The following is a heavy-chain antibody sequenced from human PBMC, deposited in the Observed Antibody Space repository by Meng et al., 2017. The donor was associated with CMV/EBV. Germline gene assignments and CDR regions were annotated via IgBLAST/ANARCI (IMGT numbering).Heavy chain of an antibody. CDR3: ARTAYNSGWWGGDYYSGMDV. V-gene: IGHV1-2*02. J-gene: IGHJ6*02. CDR1: GFTFTGYY. D-gene: IGHD6-19*01. Sequence: ASVKVSCKASGFTFTGYYIHWVRQAPGQGLEWMGWIDPSSGGTNYAQRFQGRVTMTRDTSISTAYMELTRLRSDDTAVHYCARTAYNSGWWGGDYYSGMDVWGQGTTVTVSS. CDR2: IDPSSGGT.